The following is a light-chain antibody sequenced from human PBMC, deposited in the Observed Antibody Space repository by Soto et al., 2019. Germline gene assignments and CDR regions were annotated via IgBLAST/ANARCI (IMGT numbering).Light chain of an antibody. CDR2: DVS. CDR1: SSDVGGYKY. CDR3: CSYAGSYTWV. V-gene: IGLV2-11*01. J-gene: IGLJ3*02. Sequence: QSALTQPRSVSGSPGQSVTISCTGTSSDVGGYKYVSWYQQHPGKAPKLIIYDVSKRPSGVPDRFSGSKSGNTASLTISGLQAEDEADYYGCSYAGSYTWVFGGGTKLTVL.